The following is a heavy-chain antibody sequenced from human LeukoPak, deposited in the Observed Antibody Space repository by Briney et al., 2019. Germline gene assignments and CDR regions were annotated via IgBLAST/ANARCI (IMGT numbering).Heavy chain of an antibody. J-gene: IGHJ4*02. V-gene: IGHV5-10-1*01. D-gene: IGHD6-19*01. CDR2: IDPSDSYT. CDR3: ASEYSGWYGEGN. CDR1: GYSCTSYW. Sequence: GESLKISCKGSGYSCTSYWISWVRQMPGKGLEWMGRIDPSDSYTNYSPSFQGHVTISADKSISTAYLQWSSLKASDTAMYYCASEYSGWYGEGNWGQGTLVTVSS.